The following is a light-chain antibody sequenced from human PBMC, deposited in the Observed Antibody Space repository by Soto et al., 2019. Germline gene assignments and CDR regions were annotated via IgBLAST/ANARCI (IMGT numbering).Light chain of an antibody. V-gene: IGLV3-21*02. CDR1: NIGSKS. CDR3: QVWDSTSAQYV. J-gene: IGLJ1*01. Sequence: SYELTQPPSVPVAPGQTARISCEGDNIGSKSVYWHQQKPGQAPVLVVYDDRDRPSGIPERFSGSNSGNTATLTINRVEAGDEADYYCQVWDSTSAQYVFGTGTKVTVL. CDR2: DDR.